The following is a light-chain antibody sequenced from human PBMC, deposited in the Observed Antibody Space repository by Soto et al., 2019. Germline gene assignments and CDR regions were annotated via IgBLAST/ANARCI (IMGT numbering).Light chain of an antibody. CDR2: GAS. Sequence: EIVMTQSPATLSVSPGERATLSCRASQSVSSNLAWYQQKPGQAPRLLIYGASTRATGIPARFSGSGSGTEFTLTISSLQSEDFAVYYCQQYGSSPNTFGQRTKVDIK. V-gene: IGKV3-15*01. J-gene: IGKJ2*01. CDR3: QQYGSSPNT. CDR1: QSVSSN.